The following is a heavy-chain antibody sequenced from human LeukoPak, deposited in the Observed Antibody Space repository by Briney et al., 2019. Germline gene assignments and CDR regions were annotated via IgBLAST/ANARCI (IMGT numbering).Heavy chain of an antibody. CDR2: MNTDGSSI. Sequence: PGGSLRLSCAASGFTFRSHWMHWVRQAPGKGLVWVSRMNTDGSSINYADSVKGRFTISRDNAKNTLYLQMNSLRAEDTAVYYCARGGEGYNGPGFNWGQGTLVTVSS. CDR1: GFTFRSHW. D-gene: IGHD5-12*01. CDR3: ARGGEGYNGPGFN. J-gene: IGHJ4*02. V-gene: IGHV3-74*01.